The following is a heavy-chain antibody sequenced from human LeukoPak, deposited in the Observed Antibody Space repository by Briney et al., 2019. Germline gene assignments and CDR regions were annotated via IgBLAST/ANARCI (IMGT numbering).Heavy chain of an antibody. J-gene: IGHJ4*02. CDR2: INHSGST. CDR3: ARRRRSSSWYRALDY. CDR1: GGSFSSYY. Sequence: SETLSLTCAVYGGSFSSYYWSWIRQPPGKGLEWIGEINHSGSTNYNPSLKSRVTISVDTSKNQFSLKLSSVTAADTAVYYCARRRRSSSWYRALDYWGQGTLVTVSS. V-gene: IGHV4-34*01. D-gene: IGHD6-13*01.